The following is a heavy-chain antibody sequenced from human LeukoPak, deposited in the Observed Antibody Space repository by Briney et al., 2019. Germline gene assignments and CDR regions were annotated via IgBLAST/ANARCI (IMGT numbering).Heavy chain of an antibody. Sequence: GGSLRLSCAASGFTFSSYAMHWVRQAPGKGLEWVAVISYDGSNKYYADSVKGRFTISRDNSKNTLYLQMNSLRAEDTAVYYCARELLRGDENYYYGMDVWGQGTAVTVSS. V-gene: IGHV3-30-3*01. CDR1: GFTFSSYA. J-gene: IGHJ6*02. CDR2: ISYDGSNK. D-gene: IGHD2-15*01. CDR3: ARELLRGDENYYYGMDV.